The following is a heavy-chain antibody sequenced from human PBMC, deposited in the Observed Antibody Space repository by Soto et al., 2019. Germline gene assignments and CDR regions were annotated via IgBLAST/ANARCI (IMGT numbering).Heavy chain of an antibody. J-gene: IGHJ6*02. D-gene: IGHD6-6*01. V-gene: IGHV1-69*13. Sequence: SVKVSCKASGGTFSSYAISWVRQAPGQGLEWRGGIIPIFGTANYAQKFQGRVTITADESTSTAYMELSSLRSEDTAVYYCASPPQSIAAPNYYYYGMDVWGQGTTVTVTS. CDR1: GGTFSSYA. CDR3: ASPPQSIAAPNYYYYGMDV. CDR2: IIPIFGTA.